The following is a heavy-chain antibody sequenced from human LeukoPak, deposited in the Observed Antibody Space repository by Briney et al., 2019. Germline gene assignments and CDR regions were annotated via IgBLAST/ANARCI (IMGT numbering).Heavy chain of an antibody. V-gene: IGHV4-4*07. CDR2: IYTSGST. CDR1: GGSISSYY. CDR3: ARDPRYGWGGGEYFDY. Sequence: SETLSLTCTVSGGSISSYYWSWIRQPAGKGLEWIGRIYTSGSTNYNPSLKSRVTMSVDTSKNQFSLKLSSVTAADTAVYYCARDPRYGWGGGEYFDYWGQGTLVTVSS. J-gene: IGHJ4*02. D-gene: IGHD3-10*01.